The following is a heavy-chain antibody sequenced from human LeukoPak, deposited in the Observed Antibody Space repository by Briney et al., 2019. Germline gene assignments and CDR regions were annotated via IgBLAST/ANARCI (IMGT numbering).Heavy chain of an antibody. V-gene: IGHV3-53*01. J-gene: IGHJ3*02. D-gene: IGHD1-14*01. CDR3: ARKNHLFNAASDI. CDR2: TYSDGST. CDR1: GFTDSSNY. Sequence: GGSLGLSCAASGFTDSSNYMSWVRQAPGKVLEWVSITYSDGSTNYADSVKGRFTISRDNSKNTLSLQMNSLRAEDTAVYYCARKNHLFNAASDIWGQGTVVTVSS.